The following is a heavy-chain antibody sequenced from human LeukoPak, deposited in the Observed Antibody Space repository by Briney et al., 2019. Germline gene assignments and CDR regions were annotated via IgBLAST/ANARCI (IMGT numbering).Heavy chain of an antibody. CDR2: IYYSGST. Sequence: SETLSLTCTVSGGSISSHYWSWIRQPPGKGLEWIGYIYYSGSTNYNPSLKSRVTISVDTSKNQFSLKLSSVTAADTAVYYCARGGWYKGVDYWGQGTLVTVSS. V-gene: IGHV4-59*11. CDR3: ARGGWYKGVDY. D-gene: IGHD6-19*01. J-gene: IGHJ4*02. CDR1: GGSISSHY.